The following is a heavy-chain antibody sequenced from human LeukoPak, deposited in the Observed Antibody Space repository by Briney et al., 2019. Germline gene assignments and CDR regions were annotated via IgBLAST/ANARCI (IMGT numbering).Heavy chain of an antibody. CDR1: GFTVRSNY. Sequence: GSLRLSCAASGFTVRSNYMSWVRQAPGKGLEWVSVIYSGGSTYYADSVKGRFTISRDNSKNTLYLQMNSLRAEDTAVYYCARVVVAALDYWGQGTLVTVSS. CDR3: ARVVVAALDY. J-gene: IGHJ4*02. D-gene: IGHD2-15*01. V-gene: IGHV3-53*01. CDR2: IYSGGST.